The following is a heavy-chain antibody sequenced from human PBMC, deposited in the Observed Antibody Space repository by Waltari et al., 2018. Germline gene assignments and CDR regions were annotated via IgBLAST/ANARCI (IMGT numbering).Heavy chain of an antibody. CDR3: ARVGQTGS. Sequence: EVQLVETGGGLIQPGGSLRLSCAASGFTVSSNYVSWVRQAPGKGREWVSVIYSGGSTYYADSVKGRFTISRDNSKNALYLQVNSLRAEDTAVYYCARVGQTGSWGQGTLVTVSS. J-gene: IGHJ4*02. CDR1: GFTVSSNY. V-gene: IGHV3-53*02. CDR2: IYSGGST. D-gene: IGHD1-1*01.